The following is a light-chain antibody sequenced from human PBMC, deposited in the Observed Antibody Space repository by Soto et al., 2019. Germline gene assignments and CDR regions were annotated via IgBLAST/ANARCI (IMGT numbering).Light chain of an antibody. CDR3: AAWDDSLNGRV. CDR1: SSNIGSNT. J-gene: IGLJ2*01. V-gene: IGLV1-44*01. Sequence: QPVLTQPPSASGTPGQRVTISCSGSSSNIGSNTVNWYQQLPGMAPKLLIYSNNQRPSGVPDRFSGSKSGTSASLAISGLQSEDEADYYCAAWDDSLNGRVFGGGTKLTVL. CDR2: SNN.